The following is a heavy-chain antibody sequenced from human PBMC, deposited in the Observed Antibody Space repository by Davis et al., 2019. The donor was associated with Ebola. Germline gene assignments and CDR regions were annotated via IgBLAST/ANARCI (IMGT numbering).Heavy chain of an antibody. J-gene: IGHJ4*02. CDR3: AIPTSGNFYFDY. CDR1: GGTFSTSA. CDR2: IIPLFGAA. D-gene: IGHD3-10*01. V-gene: IGHV1-69*13. Sequence: SVPVSCKTSGGTFSTSAINWVRLAPGQGLEWMGGIIPLFGAANYAPKFQGRITITADGSTTTAYMELSSLRTGDTAVYYCAIPTSGNFYFDYWGQGTLVTVSS.